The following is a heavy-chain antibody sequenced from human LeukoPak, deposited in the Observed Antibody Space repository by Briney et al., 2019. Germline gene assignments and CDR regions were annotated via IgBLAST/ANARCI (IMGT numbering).Heavy chain of an antibody. CDR3: ARTPRGEFSDY. D-gene: IGHD3-16*01. V-gene: IGHV4-59*01. Sequence: SETLSLTCSVSGGSISSYYWSWIRQPPGKGLEWIGCTHYSGSTNYNPSLKSRVTISADTSNNQFSLKLISVTAADTAVYYCARTPRGEFSDYWGQGTLVTVSS. CDR2: THYSGST. CDR1: GGSISSYY. J-gene: IGHJ4*02.